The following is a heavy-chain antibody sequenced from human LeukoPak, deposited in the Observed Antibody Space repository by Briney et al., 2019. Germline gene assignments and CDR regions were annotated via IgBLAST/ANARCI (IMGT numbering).Heavy chain of an antibody. CDR1: GYTFTAYY. CDR2: INSNSGGT. D-gene: IGHD6-13*01. J-gene: IGHJ4*02. V-gene: IGHV1-2*02. Sequence: ASVKVSCKAPGYTFTAYYMHWVRQAPGQGLEWMGWINSNSGGTNYAQKFQGRVTMTRDTSISTAYMELSRLRSDDTAVYYCARTSGVSAAGSPYYFDYWGQGTLVTVSS. CDR3: ARTSGVSAAGSPYYFDY.